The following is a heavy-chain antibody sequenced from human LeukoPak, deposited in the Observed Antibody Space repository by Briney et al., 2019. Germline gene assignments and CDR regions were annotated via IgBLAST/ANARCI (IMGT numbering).Heavy chain of an antibody. CDR2: IYYSGST. Sequence: PSETLSLTCTVSGGSISSYYWSWIRQPPGKGLEWIGYIYYSGSTNYNPSLKSRVTISVDTSKNQFSLKLSSVTAADTVVYYCARHGENWSVRVLDYWGQGTLVTVSS. V-gene: IGHV4-59*08. CDR3: ARHGENWSVRVLDY. CDR1: GGSISSYY. J-gene: IGHJ4*02. D-gene: IGHD1-1*01.